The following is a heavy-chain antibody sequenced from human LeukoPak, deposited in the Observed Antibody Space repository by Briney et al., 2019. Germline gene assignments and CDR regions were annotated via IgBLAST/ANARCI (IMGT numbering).Heavy chain of an antibody. Sequence: SETLSLTCTVSGGSISSYCWSWIRQPPGKGLEWVGYIYYSGSTNYNPSLRSRVTISVDASKNQFSLKLSSVTAADTAVYYCARLLIVDTAMVGSHYFDYWGQGTLVTVSS. CDR2: IYYSGST. V-gene: IGHV4-59*08. CDR1: GGSISSYC. J-gene: IGHJ4*02. D-gene: IGHD5-18*01. CDR3: ARLLIVDTAMVGSHYFDY.